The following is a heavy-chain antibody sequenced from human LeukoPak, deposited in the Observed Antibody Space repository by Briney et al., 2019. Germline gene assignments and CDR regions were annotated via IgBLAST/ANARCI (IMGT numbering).Heavy chain of an antibody. Sequence: GESLKISCKGSGYSFATYFIGWVRQVPGKGLEWMGMIYPGAADTRYSPSFQGQVTISADKSISTAYLQWSSLKASDTAIYFCARLGLMRYCSGGNCHPDYWGQGTLVTVSS. D-gene: IGHD2-15*01. V-gene: IGHV5-51*01. CDR3: ARLGLMRYCSGGNCHPDY. CDR1: GYSFATYF. J-gene: IGHJ4*02. CDR2: IYPGAADT.